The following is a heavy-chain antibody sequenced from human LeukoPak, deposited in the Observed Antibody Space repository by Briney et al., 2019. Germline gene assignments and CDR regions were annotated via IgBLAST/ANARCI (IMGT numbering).Heavy chain of an antibody. Sequence: ASVKVSCKASGYTFTSYGISWVRQAPGQGLEWMGWISAYNGNTNYAQKLQGRVTMTTDTSTSTAYMELRSLRSDDTAVYYCARQEELSYILPNYYDSSGHHFDYWGQGTLVTVSS. D-gene: IGHD3-22*01. CDR2: ISAYNGNT. V-gene: IGHV1-18*01. J-gene: IGHJ4*02. CDR3: ARQEELSYILPNYYDSSGHHFDY. CDR1: GYTFTSYG.